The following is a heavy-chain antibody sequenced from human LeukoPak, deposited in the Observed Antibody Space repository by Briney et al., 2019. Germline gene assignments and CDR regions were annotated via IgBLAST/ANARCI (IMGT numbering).Heavy chain of an antibody. D-gene: IGHD3-9*01. CDR3: ARGRRFFGILTGYLTN. V-gene: IGHV1-18*01. CDR2: ISAYNGNT. CDR1: GYTFTSYG. Sequence: ASVKVSCKASGYTFTSYGISWVRQAPGQGLEWMGWISAYNGNTNYAQKLQGRVTMTTDTSTSTAYMELRGLRSDDTAVYYCARGRRFFGILTGYLTNWGQGTLVTVSS. J-gene: IGHJ4*02.